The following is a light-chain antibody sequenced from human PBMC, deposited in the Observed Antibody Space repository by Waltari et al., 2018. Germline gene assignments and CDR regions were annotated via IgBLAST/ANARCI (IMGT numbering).Light chain of an antibody. J-gene: IGLJ3*02. Sequence: QSVLTQPPSASGTPGQRVTISCSGGTSNIGNKYVYWYQQPPGTAPKLLIYRNTQRPAGVPDRCSGSKSGTSASLAISGLRSEDEAAYFCAAWDDSRSGPGWVFGGGTEMTVL. CDR1: TSNIGNKY. CDR2: RNT. V-gene: IGLV1-47*01. CDR3: AAWDDSRSGPGWV.